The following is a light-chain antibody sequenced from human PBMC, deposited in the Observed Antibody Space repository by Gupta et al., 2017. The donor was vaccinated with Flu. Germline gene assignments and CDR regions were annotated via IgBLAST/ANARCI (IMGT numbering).Light chain of an antibody. CDR2: DAS. Sequence: ELVLTQSPATLSLSPGERATISCRASQSVSNYLAWYQQKPGQSPRLLIYDASNRDTGIPARFSGSGCGTDLTLTISSREPEDFAVYYCQQHSNSPPLTFGGGTKIEIK. V-gene: IGKV3-11*01. CDR3: QQHSNSPPLT. CDR1: QSVSNY. J-gene: IGKJ4*01.